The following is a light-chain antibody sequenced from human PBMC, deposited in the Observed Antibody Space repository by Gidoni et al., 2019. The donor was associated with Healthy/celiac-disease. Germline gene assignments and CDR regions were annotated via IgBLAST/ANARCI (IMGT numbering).Light chain of an antibody. Sequence: EIVLTQSPGPLALSPGERATLSCRASQSVSSSYLAWYQQKPGQAPRLLLYGASSSATGIPDRFSGSGSGTDFTLTISRLEPEDFAVYYCQQYGSSPTWTFGQGTKVEIK. CDR3: QQYGSSPTWT. CDR1: QSVSSSY. J-gene: IGKJ1*01. CDR2: GAS. V-gene: IGKV3-20*01.